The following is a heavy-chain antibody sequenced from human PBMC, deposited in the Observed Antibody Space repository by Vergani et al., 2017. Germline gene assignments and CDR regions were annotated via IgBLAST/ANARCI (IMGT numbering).Heavy chain of an antibody. CDR3: ARVPGARSGDWDFDL. Sequence: QVQLQESGPGLVKPSQTLSLTCTVSRVAISSGDYSWSWIRHPPGKGLEWIGYTYYSGSTYYNPSLKSRVTISVDTSKNQFSLKLSSVTAADTAVYYCARVPGARSGDWDFDLWGRGTLVTVSS. CDR1: RVAISSGDYS. CDR2: TYYSGST. V-gene: IGHV4-30-4*01. J-gene: IGHJ2*01. D-gene: IGHD3-3*01.